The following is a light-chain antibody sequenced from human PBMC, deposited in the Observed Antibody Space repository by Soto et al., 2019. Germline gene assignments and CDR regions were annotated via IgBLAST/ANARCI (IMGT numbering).Light chain of an antibody. CDR3: SSFARSSTVV. J-gene: IGLJ3*02. V-gene: IGLV2-14*01. CDR2: GVT. CDR1: ISDVGSYHY. Sequence: QSVLTQPASVSGSPGQSITISCTGTISDVGSYHYVSWYQQHPGKAPQLMIYGVTIRPSGVSSRFSGSKSGNTASLTISGLQAEDEADYYCSSFARSSTVVFGGGTKLTVL.